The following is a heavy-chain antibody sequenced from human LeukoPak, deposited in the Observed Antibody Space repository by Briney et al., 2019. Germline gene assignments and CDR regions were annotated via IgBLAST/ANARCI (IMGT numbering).Heavy chain of an antibody. Sequence: GASVKVSCKASGYTFTSYAISWVRQAPGQGLEWMGGLIPIFGTANYAQKFQGRVTITTDESTSTAYMELSSLRSEDTAVYYCARGRFEYSSSSLFDYWGQGTLVTVSS. J-gene: IGHJ4*02. CDR1: GYTFTSYA. D-gene: IGHD6-6*01. CDR2: LIPIFGTA. CDR3: ARGRFEYSSSSLFDY. V-gene: IGHV1-69*05.